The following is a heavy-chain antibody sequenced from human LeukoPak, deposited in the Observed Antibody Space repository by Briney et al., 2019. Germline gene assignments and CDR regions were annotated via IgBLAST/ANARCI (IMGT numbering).Heavy chain of an antibody. V-gene: IGHV4-34*01. J-gene: IGHJ5*02. CDR1: GGSFSGYY. Sequence: SETLSLTCAVYGGSFSGYYWSWIRQPPGKGLEWIGEINHSGSTNYNPSLKSRVTISVDTSKNQFSLKLSSVTAADTAVSYCARGRAEIVMITFGGVIVTDYWFDPWGQGTLVTVSS. CDR3: ARGRAEIVMITFGGVIVTDYWFDP. D-gene: IGHD3-16*02. CDR2: INHSGST.